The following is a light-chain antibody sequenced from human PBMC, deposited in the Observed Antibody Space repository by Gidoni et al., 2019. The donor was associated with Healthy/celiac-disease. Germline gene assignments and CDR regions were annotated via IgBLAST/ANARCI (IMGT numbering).Light chain of an antibody. CDR3: QQYGSSTWT. Sequence: EIVLTQSPGTLSLSPGERATLSCRASQSVSSSYVAWYQQKPGKAPRLLIYGASSRATGIPDRFSGSGSGTDFTLPISRLEPEDFAVYYCQQYGSSTWTLGQETKVEIK. V-gene: IGKV3-20*01. CDR2: GAS. J-gene: IGKJ1*01. CDR1: QSVSSSY.